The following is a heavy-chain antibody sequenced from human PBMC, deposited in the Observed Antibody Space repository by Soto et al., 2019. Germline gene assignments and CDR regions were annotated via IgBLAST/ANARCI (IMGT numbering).Heavy chain of an antibody. J-gene: IGHJ4*02. Sequence: GGSLRLSCAASGFTFSSYSMNWVRQAPGKGLEWVSYITSGGRSIYYADSVKGRFIISRDNAENSLYLQMNSLRPEDTAVYYCVRRMASPDQWGQGTLVTVSS. V-gene: IGHV3-21*04. CDR2: ITSGGRSI. CDR1: GFTFSSYS. CDR3: VRRMASPDQ. D-gene: IGHD2-15*01.